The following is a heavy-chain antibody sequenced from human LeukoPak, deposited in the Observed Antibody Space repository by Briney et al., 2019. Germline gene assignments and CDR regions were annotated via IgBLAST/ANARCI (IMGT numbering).Heavy chain of an antibody. D-gene: IGHD4-17*01. Sequence: GGSLRLSCATSGFTFNGSALHWVRQASGQGLEWVGRIRSKAHRYATAYAASVKGRFTVSRDDSKNMAYLQMNSLKTEDTAIYCCTRRHYGDYVVDNWGQGTLVTVSS. CDR1: GFTFNGSA. CDR2: IRSKAHRYAT. V-gene: IGHV3-73*01. CDR3: TRRHYGDYVVDN. J-gene: IGHJ4*02.